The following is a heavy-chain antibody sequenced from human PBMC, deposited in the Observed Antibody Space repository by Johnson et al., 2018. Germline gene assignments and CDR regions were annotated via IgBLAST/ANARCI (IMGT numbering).Heavy chain of an antibody. J-gene: IGHJ3*02. Sequence: QVQLVESGGGVVQPGRSLRLSCAASGLTFSSYGMHWVRQAPGKGLEWVAVISYDGSNKYYADSVQGRITISRDNSKDTLYLPMNNLRAEETAVYYCAKVLLWFGEFDGFDIWGQGTMVTVSS. CDR3: AKVLLWFGEFDGFDI. CDR1: GLTFSSYG. D-gene: IGHD3-10*01. V-gene: IGHV3-30*18. CDR2: ISYDGSNK.